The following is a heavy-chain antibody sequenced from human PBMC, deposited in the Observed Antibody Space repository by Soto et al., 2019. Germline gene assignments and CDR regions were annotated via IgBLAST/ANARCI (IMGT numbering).Heavy chain of an antibody. CDR3: ARPSAGGVVTPMFDRGMDV. Sequence: QVQLVQSGAEVKKPGASVKVSCKASGYTFTSYGISWVRQAPGQGLEWMGWISAYNGNTNYAQKLQGRVTMTTDTYTSTAYMELRSLRSDDTAVYYFARPSAGGVVTPMFDRGMDVWGQGTTVTVSS. V-gene: IGHV1-18*01. CDR1: GYTFTSYG. J-gene: IGHJ6*02. D-gene: IGHD2-21*02. CDR2: ISAYNGNT.